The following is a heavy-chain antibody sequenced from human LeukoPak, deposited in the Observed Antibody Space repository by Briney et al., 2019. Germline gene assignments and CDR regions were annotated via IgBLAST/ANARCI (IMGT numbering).Heavy chain of an antibody. CDR2: INPSGGST. D-gene: IGHD1-26*01. CDR1: GYTFTIYY. V-gene: IGHV1-46*01. CDR3: ARGYDFANSGSYSAFDY. J-gene: IGHJ4*02. Sequence: SVKVSCKASGYTFTIYYMHWVRQAPGQGLEWMGIINPSGGSTSYAQKFQGRVTMTRDTSTSTVYMELSSLRSEDTAVYYCARGYDFANSGSYSAFDYWGQGTLVTVSS.